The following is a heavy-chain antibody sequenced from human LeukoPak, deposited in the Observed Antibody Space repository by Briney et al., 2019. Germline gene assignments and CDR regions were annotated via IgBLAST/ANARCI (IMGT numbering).Heavy chain of an antibody. CDR2: IYHSGST. CDR3: ARDQGGQQLVSFDH. J-gene: IGHJ4*02. D-gene: IGHD6-13*01. V-gene: IGHV4-38-2*02. Sequence: SETLSLTCTVSGYSISSGYYWGWIRQPPGKGLEWIGSIYHSGSTYYNPSLKSRVTISVDTSKNQFSLKLSSVTAADTAVYYCARDQGGQQLVSFDHWGQGTLVTVSS. CDR1: GYSISSGYY.